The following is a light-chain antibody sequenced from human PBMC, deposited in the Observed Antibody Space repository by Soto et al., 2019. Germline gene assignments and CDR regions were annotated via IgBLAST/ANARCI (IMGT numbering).Light chain of an antibody. CDR2: EVF. J-gene: IGLJ2*01. CDR1: SSDVGSFDY. Sequence: QSALTQPPSASGSPGQSVTISCTGTSSDVGSFDYVSWYQQRPGKAPKLVIYEVFKRPSGVPDRFSGAKSGNTASLTVSGLQAEDEADYYCTSCTSNYDLIFGGGTKLTVL. V-gene: IGLV2-8*01. CDR3: TSCTSNYDLI.